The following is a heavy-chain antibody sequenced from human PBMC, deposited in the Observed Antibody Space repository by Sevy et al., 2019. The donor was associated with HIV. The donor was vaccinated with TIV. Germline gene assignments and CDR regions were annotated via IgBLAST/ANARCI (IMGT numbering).Heavy chain of an antibody. V-gene: IGHV3-7*01. CDR3: ARDDGNYYFHY. D-gene: IGHD1-7*01. CDR2: IKQDAGQK. J-gene: IGHJ4*02. Sequence: GGSLRLSCAASGFTFSKYWMGWVRQAPGKGLEWVANIKQDAGQKYYVDSAKGRFTISRDNAKNSLYLQMNSLRAEDTAVYICARDDGNYYFHYWGQGTLVTVSS. CDR1: GFTFSKYW.